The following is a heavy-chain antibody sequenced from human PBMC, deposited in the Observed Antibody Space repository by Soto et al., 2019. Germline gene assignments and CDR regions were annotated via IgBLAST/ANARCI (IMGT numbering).Heavy chain of an antibody. J-gene: IGHJ1*01. CDR1: GFTFTSYG. V-gene: IGHV1-18*01. D-gene: IGHD5-12*01. CDR2: ISGKNGDT. Sequence: QVQLVQSGAEVKKPGASVKVSCKASGFTFTSYGISWVRQAPGQVLEWMGWISGKNGDTNFAQKFQGRVTLTADTSTGSFSMELRSLRSNDTAIYSCARDLGVDMVATSSGAVARSTEYWGQGPRVTVSS. CDR3: ARDLGVDMVATSSGAVARSTEY.